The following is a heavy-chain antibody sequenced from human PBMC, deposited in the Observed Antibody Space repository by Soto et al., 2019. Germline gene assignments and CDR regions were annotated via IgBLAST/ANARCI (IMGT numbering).Heavy chain of an antibody. J-gene: IGHJ5*02. CDR2: IISIFGTA. Sequence: SVKVSCKASGGTFSSYAISWVRQAPGQGLEWMGGIISIFGTANYAQKFQGRVTITADESTSTAYMELSSLRSEDTAVYYCARGRIAAAGFNEFDPWGQGTLVTVSS. V-gene: IGHV1-69*13. D-gene: IGHD6-13*01. CDR1: GGTFSSYA. CDR3: ARGRIAAAGFNEFDP.